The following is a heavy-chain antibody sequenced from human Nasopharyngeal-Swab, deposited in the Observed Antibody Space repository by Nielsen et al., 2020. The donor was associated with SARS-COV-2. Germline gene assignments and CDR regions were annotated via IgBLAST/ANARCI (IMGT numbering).Heavy chain of an antibody. Sequence: WIRQCPGKGLEWIGTIHYSGNRFYNPSLRSRLSISVDTSKNQFSLQLSSVTAADTAVYYCAKQRGGTAMVFDFWGQGTLVTVSS. D-gene: IGHD5-18*01. V-gene: IGHV4-39*01. J-gene: IGHJ4*02. CDR2: IHYSGNR. CDR3: AKQRGGTAMVFDF.